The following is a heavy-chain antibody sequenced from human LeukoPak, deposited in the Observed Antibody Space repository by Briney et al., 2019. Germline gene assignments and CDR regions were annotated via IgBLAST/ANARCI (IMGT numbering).Heavy chain of an antibody. CDR3: ARRIKVCSGGSCYDY. D-gene: IGHD2-15*01. Sequence: GESLKISCKGSGYSFTSYWIGWVRQMPGKGLEWMGIIYPGDSDTRYSPSFQGQVTISADKSINTAYLQWSSLKASDTAMYYCARRIKVCSGGSCYDYWGQGTLVTVSS. CDR2: IYPGDSDT. V-gene: IGHV5-51*01. CDR1: GYSFTSYW. J-gene: IGHJ4*02.